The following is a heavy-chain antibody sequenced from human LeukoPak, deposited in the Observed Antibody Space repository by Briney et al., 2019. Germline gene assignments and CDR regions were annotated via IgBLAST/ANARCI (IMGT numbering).Heavy chain of an antibody. CDR3: ASRVLASSDFDY. CDR1: GDSFSKYC. V-gene: IGHV4-34*01. J-gene: IGHJ4*02. CDR2: INDSGST. D-gene: IGHD2-8*02. Sequence: PSETLSLTCAVYGDSFSKYCWSWIRQPPGKGLEWIGEINDSGSTNYNPSPKRRVTISVDTSKNQLSLKLSSVTAANTAVYYCASRVLASSDFDYWGQGTLVTVSS.